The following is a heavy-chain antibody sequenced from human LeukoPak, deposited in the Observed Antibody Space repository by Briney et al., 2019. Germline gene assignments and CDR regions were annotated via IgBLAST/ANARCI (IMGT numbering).Heavy chain of an antibody. CDR1: GGTFSSYA. V-gene: IGHV1-69*13. CDR3: ATERGQYYDFWSGYSHPVRYGMDV. J-gene: IGHJ6*02. CDR2: IIPIFGTA. Sequence: GASVKVSCKASGGTFSSYAISWVRQAPGQGLEWMGGIIPIFGTANYAQKFQGRVTITADESTSTAYMELSSLRSEDTAVYYCATERGQYYDFWSGYSHPVRYGMDVWGQGTTVTVSS. D-gene: IGHD3-3*01.